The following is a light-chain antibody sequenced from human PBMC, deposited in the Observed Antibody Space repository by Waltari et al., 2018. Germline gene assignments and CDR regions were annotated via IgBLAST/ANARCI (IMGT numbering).Light chain of an antibody. Sequence: VVSTEWALVRRVTLGQPASISCRSSQSLVHGDGNTYLNWFQQRPGQSPRLLIYRVSDRDSGVPDRFSGSGSGNDFTLKISRVEAEDVGIYYCMQGTLWPYTFGQGTKLEIK. CDR1: QSLVHGDGNTY. J-gene: IGKJ2*01. V-gene: IGKV2-30*02. CDR2: RVS. CDR3: MQGTLWPYT.